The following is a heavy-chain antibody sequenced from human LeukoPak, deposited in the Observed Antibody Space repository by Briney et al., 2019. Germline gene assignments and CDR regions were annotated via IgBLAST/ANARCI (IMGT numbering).Heavy chain of an antibody. CDR2: INSEGRST. J-gene: IGHJ4*02. CDR3: ANQCGGGCSFDY. D-gene: IGHD2-21*02. CDR1: GFTFSSYW. V-gene: IGHV3-74*01. Sequence: GGSMRLSCAASGFTFSSYWMHWVRQSQGKGLVWISRINSEGRSTNNVDSVKGRFTLSRDNAKNTLYLQMDSLRTEDTAVYYCANQCGGGCSFDYWGQGPLVTVSS.